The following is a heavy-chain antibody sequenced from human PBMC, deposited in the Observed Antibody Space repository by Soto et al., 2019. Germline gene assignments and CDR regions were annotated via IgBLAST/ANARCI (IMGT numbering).Heavy chain of an antibody. CDR3: AKLAGEGIEAAGRAFDI. J-gene: IGHJ3*02. CDR2: ISGSGGST. D-gene: IGHD6-13*01. V-gene: IGHV3-23*01. CDR1: GFTFSSYA. Sequence: GGSLRLSCAASGFTFSSYAMSWVRQAPGKGLEWVSAISGSGGSTYYADSVKGQFTISRDNSKNTLYLQMNSLRAEDTAVYYCAKLAGEGIEAAGRAFDIWGHGTMVTVTS.